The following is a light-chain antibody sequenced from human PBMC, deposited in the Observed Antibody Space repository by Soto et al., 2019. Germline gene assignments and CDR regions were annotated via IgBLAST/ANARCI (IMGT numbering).Light chain of an antibody. V-gene: IGKV3-15*01. J-gene: IGKJ4*01. CDR1: QSVSSD. CDR3: QHYKNRPLT. CDR2: GAS. Sequence: EVVMTQSPASLSVSPGERATLSCRASQSVSSDLAWYQHKPGQAPRLLIYGASSRATGIPVRFSGSGSGTEFTLIISSLQSEDVAVYYCQHYKNRPLTFGGGTKVDIK.